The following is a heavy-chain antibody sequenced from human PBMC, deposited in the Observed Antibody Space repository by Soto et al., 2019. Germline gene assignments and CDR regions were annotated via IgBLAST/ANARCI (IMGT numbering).Heavy chain of an antibody. CDR1: EFSFNIYS. CDR3: AKIPTGSGSSKFDY. Sequence: GGSLRLSCAAAEFSFNIYSMAWVRQAPAKGLEWVSAISGSGSFTHYADSVRGRFTISRDNSQNQLYLQMNNLRGDDTAMYYCAKIPTGSGSSKFDYWGQGIQVTVSS. D-gene: IGHD3-10*01. V-gene: IGHV3-21*04. CDR2: ISGSGSFT. J-gene: IGHJ4*02.